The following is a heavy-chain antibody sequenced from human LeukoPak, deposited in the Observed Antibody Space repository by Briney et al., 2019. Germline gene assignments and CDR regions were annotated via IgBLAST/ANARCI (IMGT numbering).Heavy chain of an antibody. CDR3: ARLLWFGELLPYYFDY. CDR2: IYYSGST. D-gene: IGHD3-10*01. CDR1: GGSISSYY. J-gene: IGHJ4*02. Sequence: SETLSLTCTVSGGSISSYYWSWIRQPPGKGLGWIGYIYYSGSTNYNPSLKSRVTISVDTSKNQFSLKLSSVTAADTAVYYCARLLWFGELLPYYFDYWGQGTLVTVSS. V-gene: IGHV4-59*01.